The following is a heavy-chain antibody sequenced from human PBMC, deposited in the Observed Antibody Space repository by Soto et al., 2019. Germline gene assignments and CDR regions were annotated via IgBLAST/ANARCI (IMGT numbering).Heavy chain of an antibody. CDR3: VKEGTAYPGALDDAFDL. J-gene: IGHJ3*01. CDR2: INWNSGSI. V-gene: IGHV3-9*01. D-gene: IGHD3-16*01. CDR1: GFTFDDYA. Sequence: LRLSCAASGFTFDDYAMHWVRQVPGKGLEWVSGINWNSGSIGYGDSVKGRFAISRDNAKNSLHLQMNSLSAEDTAFYYCVKEGTAYPGALDDAFDLWGPGTMVTVSS.